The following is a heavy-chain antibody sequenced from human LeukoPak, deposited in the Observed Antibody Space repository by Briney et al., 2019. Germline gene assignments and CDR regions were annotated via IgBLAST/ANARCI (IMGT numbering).Heavy chain of an antibody. CDR3: ARDRSTGIFDY. CDR2: IYYSGST. V-gene: IGHV4-59*01. Sequence: ETLCLTCTVSGGSISSYYWSWIRQPPGKGLEWIGYIYYSGSTNYNPSLKSRVTISVDTSKNQFSLKLSSVTAADTAVYYCARDRSTGIFDYWGQGTMGAVSS. D-gene: IGHD2-2*01. J-gene: IGHJ4*02. CDR1: GGSISSYY.